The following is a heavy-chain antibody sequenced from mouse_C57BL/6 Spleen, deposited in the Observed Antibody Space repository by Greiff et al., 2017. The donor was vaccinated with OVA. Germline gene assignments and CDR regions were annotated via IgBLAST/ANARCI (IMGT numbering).Heavy chain of an antibody. Sequence: VQLQQSGAELVRPGTSVKMSCKASGYTFTNYWIGWAKQRPGHGLEWIGDIYPGGGYTNYNEKFNGKATLTADKSSSTAYMQFSSLTSEDSAIYYCARSGGYDGGLDYWGQGTTLTVSS. CDR1: GYTFTNYW. D-gene: IGHD2-2*01. V-gene: IGHV1-63*01. J-gene: IGHJ2*01. CDR2: IYPGGGYT. CDR3: ARSGGYDGGLDY.